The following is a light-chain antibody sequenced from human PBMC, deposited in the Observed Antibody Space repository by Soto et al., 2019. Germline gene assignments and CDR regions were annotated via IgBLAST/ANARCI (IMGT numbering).Light chain of an antibody. CDR1: QSVSSSY. J-gene: IGKJ2*01. Sequence: EIVLTQSPGTLSLSPGERATLSCRASQSVSSSYLAWYQQKPGLAPSLLIYVAASRATSIPDRFSGSGSGTDFTLTISRLEPEDFAVDYCELWDTFGQGTKLEIK. CDR3: ELWDT. CDR2: VAA. V-gene: IGKV3-20*01.